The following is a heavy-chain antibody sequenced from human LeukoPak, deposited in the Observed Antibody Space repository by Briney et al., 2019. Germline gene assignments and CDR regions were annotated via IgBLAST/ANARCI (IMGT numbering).Heavy chain of an antibody. D-gene: IGHD6-19*01. J-gene: IGHJ4*02. CDR3: ARDRGGLSSGWHFDY. V-gene: IGHV3-20*04. CDR1: GFTFDDYG. Sequence: PGGSLRLSCAASGFTFDDYGMSWVPQAPGKGLEWVSGINWNGGSTGYADSVKGRFTISRDNAKNSLYLQMNSLRAEDTALYYCARDRGGLSSGWHFDYWGQGTLVTVSS. CDR2: INWNGGST.